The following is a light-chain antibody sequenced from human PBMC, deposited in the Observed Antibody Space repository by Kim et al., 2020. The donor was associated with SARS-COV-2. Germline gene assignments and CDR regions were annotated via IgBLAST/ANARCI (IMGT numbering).Light chain of an antibody. V-gene: IGLV3-1*01. CDR1: KLGDKN. Sequence: SVAPGQTAAITCSGDKLGDKNSCWYQQKPCQSPVVVIYQDTKRSSGIPERFSGSNSGNTATLTIRGTQALDEADYYCQAWDSSTVVFGGGTQLTVL. J-gene: IGLJ2*01. CDR2: QDT. CDR3: QAWDSSTVV.